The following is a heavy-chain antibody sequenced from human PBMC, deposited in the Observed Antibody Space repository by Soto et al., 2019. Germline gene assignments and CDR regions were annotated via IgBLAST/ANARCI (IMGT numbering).Heavy chain of an antibody. CDR2: IGPESGAT. D-gene: IGHD1-26*01. CDR1: GYTFTGHY. V-gene: IGHV1-2*02. J-gene: IGHJ4*02. Sequence: GASVKVSCKASGYTFTGHYMHWVRQAPEQGPEWMGEIGPESGATRYAQKFQGRVTMSRDTSITTVYMELKNLSPDDTAVYYCGRGRSGQIVVFYWGQGTPVTVSS. CDR3: GRGRSGQIVVFY.